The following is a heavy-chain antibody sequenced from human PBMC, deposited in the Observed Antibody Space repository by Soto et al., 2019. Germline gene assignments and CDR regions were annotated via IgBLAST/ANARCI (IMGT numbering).Heavy chain of an antibody. CDR1: GYTFTSYD. Sequence: ASVKVSCKASGYTFTSYDINWVRQATGQGLEWMGWMNPNSGNTGYAQKFQGRVTMTRNTSMSTAYMELSSLRSEDTAVYYCARGGGTAYYYYGMDVWGQGTTVTVSS. J-gene: IGHJ6*02. CDR3: ARGGGTAYYYYGMDV. D-gene: IGHD1-1*01. CDR2: MNPNSGNT. V-gene: IGHV1-8*01.